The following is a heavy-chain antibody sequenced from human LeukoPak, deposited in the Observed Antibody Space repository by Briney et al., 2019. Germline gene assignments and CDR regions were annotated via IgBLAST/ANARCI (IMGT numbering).Heavy chain of an antibody. CDR3: AKADGVYGDYVAFDI. CDR1: GFTFSSYA. V-gene: IGHV3-23*01. J-gene: IGHJ3*02. D-gene: IGHD4-17*01. CDR2: ISGSGGST. Sequence: GESLRLSCAASGFTFSSYATSWVRQAPGKGLEWVSAISGSGGSTYYADSVKGRFTISRDNSKNTLYLQMNSLRAEDTAVYYCAKADGVYGDYVAFDIWGQGTMVTVSS.